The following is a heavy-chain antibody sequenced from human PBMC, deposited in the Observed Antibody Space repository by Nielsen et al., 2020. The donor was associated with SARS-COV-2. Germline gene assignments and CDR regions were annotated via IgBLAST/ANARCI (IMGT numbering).Heavy chain of an antibody. CDR3: ARDADYYDFWSGIFDP. V-gene: IGHV1-18*04. CDR2: ISAYNGNT. CDR1: GYTFTSYG. Sequence: ASVKVSCKASGYTFTSYGISWVRQAPGQGLEWMGWISAYNGNTNYAQKLQGRVTMTTDTSTSTAYMELRSLRSDDTAVYYCARDADYYDFWSGIFDPWGQGTLVTVSS. J-gene: IGHJ5*02. D-gene: IGHD3-3*01.